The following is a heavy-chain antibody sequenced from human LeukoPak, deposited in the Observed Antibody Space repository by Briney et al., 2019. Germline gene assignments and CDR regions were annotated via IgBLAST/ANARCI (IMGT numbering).Heavy chain of an antibody. V-gene: IGHV4-4*02. CDR1: GGSISSSNW. J-gene: IGHJ2*01. Sequence: SETLSLTCAVSGGSISSSNWWSWVRQPPGKGLEWIGEIYHSGSTNYHPSLKSRVTISVDTSKNQFSLKLSSVTAADTAVYYCARDPMRVTAVVTADRYFDFWGRGTLVTVSS. CDR2: IYHSGST. D-gene: IGHD4-23*01. CDR3: ARDPMRVTAVVTADRYFDF.